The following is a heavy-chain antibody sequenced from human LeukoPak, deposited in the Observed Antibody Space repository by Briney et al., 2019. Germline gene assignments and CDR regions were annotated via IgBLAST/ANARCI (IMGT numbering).Heavy chain of an antibody. CDR3: AKVVSRGIVVVPAASLGWFDP. J-gene: IGHJ5*02. CDR1: GFTFSSYA. V-gene: IGHV3-23*01. CDR2: ISGSGGST. Sequence: GGSLRLSCAASGFTFSSYAMSWVRQAPGKGLEWVSAISGSGGSTYYADSVKGRFTISRDNSKNTLYLQMNSLRAEDTAVYYCAKVVSRGIVVVPAASLGWFDPWGQGTLVTVSS. D-gene: IGHD2-2*01.